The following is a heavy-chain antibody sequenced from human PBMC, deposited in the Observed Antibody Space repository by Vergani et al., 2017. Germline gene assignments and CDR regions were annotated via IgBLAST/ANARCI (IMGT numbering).Heavy chain of an antibody. V-gene: IGHV3-49*03. CDR1: GFTFGDYA. D-gene: IGHD2-15*01. CDR3: TRGRGYCSGGSCYSDNWFDP. Sequence: EVQLVESGGGLVQPGRSLRLSCTASGFTFGDYAMSWFRQAPGKGLEWVGFIRSKAYGGTTEYAASVKGRFTISRDDSKSIAYLKMNSLKTEDTAVYYGTRGRGYCSGGSCYSDNWFDPWGQGTLVTVSS. CDR2: IRSKAYGGTT. J-gene: IGHJ5*02.